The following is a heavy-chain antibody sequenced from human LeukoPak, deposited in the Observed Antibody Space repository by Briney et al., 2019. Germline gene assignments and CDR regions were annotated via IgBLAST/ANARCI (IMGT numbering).Heavy chain of an antibody. Sequence: SQTLSLTCAVSGGSISSGDFPWSWIRQPPGKGLEWIGYIFHTGHTSYNSSLKSRVTISVHMSKNQLSLRLTSVTAADKAVYYCARGFYGAGSHFDYWGQGTLVTVSS. D-gene: IGHD3-10*01. CDR2: IFHTGHT. CDR1: GGSISSGDFP. CDR3: ARGFYGAGSHFDY. J-gene: IGHJ4*02. V-gene: IGHV4-30-2*01.